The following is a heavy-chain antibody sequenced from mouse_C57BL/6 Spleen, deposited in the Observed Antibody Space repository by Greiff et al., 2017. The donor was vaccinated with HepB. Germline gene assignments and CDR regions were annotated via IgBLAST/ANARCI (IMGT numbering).Heavy chain of an antibody. Sequence: QVQLQQSGAELVRPGASVTLSCKASGYTFTDYEMHWVKQTPVHGLEWIGAIDPETGGTAYNQKFKGKARLTADKSSSTAYMELRSLTSEDSAVYYCTRFLITTVVATGDYWGQGTTLTVSS. CDR2: IDPETGGT. D-gene: IGHD1-1*01. CDR1: GYTFTDYE. V-gene: IGHV1-15*01. J-gene: IGHJ2*01. CDR3: TRFLITTVVATGDY.